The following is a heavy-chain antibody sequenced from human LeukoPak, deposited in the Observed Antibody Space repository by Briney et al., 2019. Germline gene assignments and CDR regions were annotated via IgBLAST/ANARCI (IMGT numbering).Heavy chain of an antibody. V-gene: IGHV3-13*01. CDR1: GFTFSNYD. J-gene: IGHJ3*02. CDR3: AREKSGTAFDI. D-gene: IGHD1-26*01. CDR2: IATGGDT. Sequence: GGSLRLSCAASGFTFSNYDMHWVRQVTGKALEWVSAIATGGDTYYSGSVRGRFTISRENAKNSLYLQMNSLRAGDTAVYYCAREKSGTAFDIWGQGTMVTVSS.